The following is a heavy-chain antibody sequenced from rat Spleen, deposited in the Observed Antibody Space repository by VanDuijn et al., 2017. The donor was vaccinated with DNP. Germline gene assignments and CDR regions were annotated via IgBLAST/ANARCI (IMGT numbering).Heavy chain of an antibody. V-gene: IGHV3-1*01. CDR2: ISYSGST. CDR1: GSSITSNY. Sequence: EVQLQESGSGLVKPSQSLSLTCSVTGSSITSNYWGWIRKFPGNKMEYIGHISYSGSTNYNPSLKSRISITRDTSKNHFFLHLNSVTTEDTATYYCTTLYYYDGYYYWGQGVMVTVSS. D-gene: IGHD1-12*03. CDR3: TTLYYYDGYYY. J-gene: IGHJ2*01.